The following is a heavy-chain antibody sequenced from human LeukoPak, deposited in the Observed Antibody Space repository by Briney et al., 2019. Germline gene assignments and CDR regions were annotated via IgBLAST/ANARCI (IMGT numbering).Heavy chain of an antibody. CDR2: INPNSGGT. V-gene: IGHV1-2*02. CDR1: GYTFTGYY. CDR3: ARGIGEIVVVPAAQAGAFDI. J-gene: IGHJ3*02. Sequence: AASVKVSCKASGYTFTGYYMHWARQAPGQGLEWMGWINPNSGGTNYAQKFQGRVTMTRDTSISTAYMELSRLRSDDTAVYYCARGIGEIVVVPAAQAGAFDIWGQGTMVIVSS. D-gene: IGHD2-2*01.